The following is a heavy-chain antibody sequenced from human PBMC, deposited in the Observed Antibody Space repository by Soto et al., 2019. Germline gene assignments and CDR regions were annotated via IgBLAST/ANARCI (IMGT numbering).Heavy chain of an antibody. J-gene: IGHJ6*02. D-gene: IGHD6-19*01. CDR3: AXHXTYSTGWEPPNWQEDMAV. CDR2: IYPGDSDT. V-gene: IGHV5-51*01. Sequence: DAIKISCKGCAYRFTSYWIGSGRHMPRKGLQWMGIIYPGDSDTRYSPSFQCQVSISADKSISPAYLQWSSLKASDTAMYYCAXHXTYSTGWEPPNWQEDMAVWCQGTMVTASS. CDR1: AYRFTSYW.